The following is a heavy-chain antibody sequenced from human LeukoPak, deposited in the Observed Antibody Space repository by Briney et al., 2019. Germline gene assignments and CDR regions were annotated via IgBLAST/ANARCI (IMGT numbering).Heavy chain of an antibody. CDR1: AFTFSTHG. V-gene: IGHV3-23*01. CDR2: FTERGDNT. Sequence: GGSLRLSCAASAFTFSTHGMNWVRQAPGKGLEWGSSFTERGDNTYYADSVKGRFTISRDNSKNTLYLQMNSLRAEDTAVYYCAAKTRLSAVTSYYYVDVWGKGTTATVSS. D-gene: IGHD3-10*01. J-gene: IGHJ6*03. CDR3: AAKTRLSAVTSYYYVDV.